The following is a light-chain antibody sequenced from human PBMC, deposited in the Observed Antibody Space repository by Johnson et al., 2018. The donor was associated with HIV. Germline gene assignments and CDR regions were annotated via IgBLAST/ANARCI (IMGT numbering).Light chain of an antibody. CDR3: GTWESSLGAGPFYV. CDR1: SSNIGNNY. CDR2: ENN. J-gene: IGLJ1*01. Sequence: QSVLTQPPSMSAAPGQRVTISCSGSSSNIGNNYVSWYQQVPGTAPKLLIYENNKRPSGIPDGFSGSKFGTSATLGITGIPTGAEADDYCGTWESSLGAGPFYVFGTGTKVTVL. V-gene: IGLV1-51*02.